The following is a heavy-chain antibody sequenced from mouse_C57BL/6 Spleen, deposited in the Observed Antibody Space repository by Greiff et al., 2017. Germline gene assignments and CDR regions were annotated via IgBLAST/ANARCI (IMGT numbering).Heavy chain of an antibody. J-gene: IGHJ4*01. D-gene: IGHD2-4*01. CDR2: INPSTGGT. V-gene: IGHV1-42*01. CDR1: GYSFTGYY. Sequence: EVQLVESGPELVKPGASVKISCKASGYSFTGYYMNWVKQSPEKSLEWIGEINPSTGGTTYNQKFKAKATLTVDKSSSTAYMQLKSLTAEDSAVYYCARGDYDYDRGDYYAMDYWGQGTSVTVSS. CDR3: ARGDYDYDRGDYYAMDY.